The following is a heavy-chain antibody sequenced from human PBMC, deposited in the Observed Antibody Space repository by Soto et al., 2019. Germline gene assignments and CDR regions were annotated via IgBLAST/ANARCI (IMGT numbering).Heavy chain of an antibody. D-gene: IGHD3-3*01. V-gene: IGHV1-18*01. Sequence: GASVKVSCKASGYTFTSYGISWVRQAPGQGLEWMGWISAYNGNTNYAQKLQGRVTMTTDTSTSTAYMELRSLRSDDTAVYYCARVSSVTIFGVVHELPAYWGQGTLVTVSS. J-gene: IGHJ4*02. CDR3: ARVSSVTIFGVVHELPAY. CDR2: ISAYNGNT. CDR1: GYTFTSYG.